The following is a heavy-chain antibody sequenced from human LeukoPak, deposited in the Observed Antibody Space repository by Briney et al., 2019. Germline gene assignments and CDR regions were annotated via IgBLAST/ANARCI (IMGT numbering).Heavy chain of an antibody. Sequence: ESGPTLVNPTQTLTLTCTFSGFSLNTREMSVSWIRQPPGKALEGLARIDGDDDKFYSRSLKTRLTISKDTSKDQVVLTLTNVDPVDTATYYCARVSLRAAVSGYSYYGMDVWGQGTTVTVSS. D-gene: IGHD2-15*01. J-gene: IGHJ6*02. V-gene: IGHV2-70*17. CDR1: GFSLNTREMS. CDR3: ARVSLRAAVSGYSYYGMDV. CDR2: IDGDDDK.